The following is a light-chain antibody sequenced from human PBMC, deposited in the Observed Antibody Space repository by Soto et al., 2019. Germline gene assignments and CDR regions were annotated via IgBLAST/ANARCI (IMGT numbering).Light chain of an antibody. V-gene: IGLV2-14*03. CDR3: NSYTSGSSWV. CDR2: DVR. CDR1: SSDVGRYNY. Sequence: QSALTQPASVSGSPGQSITIPCTGTSSDVGRYNYVSWYQQHSGKAPKLMIYDVRNRPSGVSNRFSGSKSGNTASLTISGLQAEDEADYYCNSYTSGSSWVFGGGTKLTVL. J-gene: IGLJ3*02.